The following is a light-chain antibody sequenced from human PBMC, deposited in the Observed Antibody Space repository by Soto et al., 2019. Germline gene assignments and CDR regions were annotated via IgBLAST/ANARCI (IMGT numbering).Light chain of an antibody. V-gene: IGLV2-14*01. Sequence: QSALTHPASVSGSPGQSIAISCTGSSSDVGIYNYVSWYQQHPGKVPKLIIYEVSNRPSGVSNRFSGSKSGNTASLTISGLQAEGEADYYCSSYTTSSTRVFGTGTKATVL. CDR3: SSYTTSSTRV. J-gene: IGLJ1*01. CDR2: EVS. CDR1: SSDVGIYNY.